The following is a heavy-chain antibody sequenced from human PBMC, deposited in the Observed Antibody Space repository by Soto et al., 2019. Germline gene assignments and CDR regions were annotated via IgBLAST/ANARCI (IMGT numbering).Heavy chain of an antibody. CDR2: ISGSGGST. CDR1: GGMLSRYA. Sequence: ERDWRHRWAGSGGMLSRYALIGCRHLPGKGQKWVSAISGSGGSTYYADSVKGRFTISRDNSKNTLYLQMNSLRAEDTAVYYCSFYI. V-gene: IGHV3-23*01. CDR3: SFYI. J-gene: IGHJ3*02.